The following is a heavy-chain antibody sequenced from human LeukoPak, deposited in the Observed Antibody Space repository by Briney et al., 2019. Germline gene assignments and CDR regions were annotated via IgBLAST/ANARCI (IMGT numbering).Heavy chain of an antibody. Sequence: KPSETLSLTCTVSNVPLSTYYWSWIRQPLGKGLEWIGHIYHSGTTIYNPTLKSRVTMSVDTSKNQFSLHLTSVTAADTAVYFCARDSFGSGWYAPCGRGTLVTVSS. CDR3: ARDSFGSGWYAP. V-gene: IGHV4-59*01. J-gene: IGHJ2*01. CDR2: IYHSGTT. CDR1: NVPLSTYY. D-gene: IGHD6-19*01.